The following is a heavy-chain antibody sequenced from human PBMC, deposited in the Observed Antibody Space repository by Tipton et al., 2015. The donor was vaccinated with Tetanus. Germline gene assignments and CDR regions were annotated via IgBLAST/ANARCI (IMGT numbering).Heavy chain of an antibody. CDR3: ARGLIDDFLGSRIYFDS. D-gene: IGHD2-8*01. J-gene: IGHJ4*02. Sequence: TLSLTCNVSGDSMTDFYWSWIRQPPGKALEWIGDIFYSGNSISNPSFRSRVTMSVDTSRTLFSLTLISVTAADTAVYFCARGLIDDFLGSRIYFDSWGPGTLVTVSP. V-gene: IGHV4-59*01. CDR2: IFYSGNS. CDR1: GDSMTDFY.